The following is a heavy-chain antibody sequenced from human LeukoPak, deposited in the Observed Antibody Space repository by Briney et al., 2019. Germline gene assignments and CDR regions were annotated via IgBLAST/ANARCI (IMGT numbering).Heavy chain of an antibody. CDR3: ARGYYYDSSGYRYFDY. V-gene: IGHV4-59*01. Sequence: PSETLSLTCTVSGGSISSYYWSWIRQPPGKGLQWIGYIYYSGSTNYNPSLKSRVTISVDTSKNQFSLKLSSVTAADTAVYYCARGYYYDSSGYRYFDYWGQGTLVTVSS. D-gene: IGHD3-22*01. J-gene: IGHJ4*02. CDR1: GGSISSYY. CDR2: IYYSGST.